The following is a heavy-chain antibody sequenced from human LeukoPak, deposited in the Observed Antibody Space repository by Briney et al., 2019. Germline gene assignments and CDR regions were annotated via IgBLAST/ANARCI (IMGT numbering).Heavy chain of an antibody. CDR1: GFTFSSYA. J-gene: IGHJ5*02. D-gene: IGHD2-2*01. Sequence: GGSLRLSCAASGFTFSSYAMHWVRQAPGKGLEWVSAITGTGGSTYYADSVKGRFTISRDNSKNTLYLQMNSLRAEDTAVYYCATRGYCSGTSCYAPQPWGQGTLVTVSS. CDR3: ATRGYCSGTSCYAPQP. V-gene: IGHV3-23*01. CDR2: ITGTGGST.